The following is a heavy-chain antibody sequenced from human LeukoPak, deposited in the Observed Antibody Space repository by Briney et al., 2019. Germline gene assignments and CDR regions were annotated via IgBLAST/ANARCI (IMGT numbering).Heavy chain of an antibody. CDR1: GASMTGYY. J-gene: IGHJ3*01. V-gene: IGHV4-59*01. D-gene: IGHD5-24*01. CDR3: VRDGLEMTTIGHRFDV. CDR2: IYYTGST. Sequence: SETLSLTCSVSGASMTGYYWSWIRQSPGKGLEWIGYIYYTGSTNYNPSLKSRVAMSVDTSENQFSLRLHSVTAADSAVYYCVRDGLEMTTIGHRFDVWGQGTVVTVSS.